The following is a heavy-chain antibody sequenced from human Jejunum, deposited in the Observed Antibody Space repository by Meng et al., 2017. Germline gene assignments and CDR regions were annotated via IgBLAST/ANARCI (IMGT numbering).Heavy chain of an antibody. Sequence: VQLQESGPGLVRPSETLSLICAVSGGSVSSSGYQWGWIWQPPGKGLEWIGYASTNYNPSLKSRVTISVDTSKNQFSLKLTSVTAADTAVYYCARDHWGSLDYWGQGVLVTVSS. CDR2: AST. V-gene: IGHV4-61*08. CDR3: ARDHWGSLDY. D-gene: IGHD7-27*01. J-gene: IGHJ4*02. CDR1: GGSVSSSGYQ.